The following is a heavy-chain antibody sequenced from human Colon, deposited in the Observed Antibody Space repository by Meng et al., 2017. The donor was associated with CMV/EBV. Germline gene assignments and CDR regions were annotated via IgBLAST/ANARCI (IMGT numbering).Heavy chain of an antibody. CDR3: VRSSGWSLFDY. J-gene: IGHJ4*02. CDR1: GYTFSDYY. V-gene: IGHV1-2*02. D-gene: IGHD6-19*01. Sequence: QVQPMQVGAGVKEPGASVKVSCKTSGYTFSDYYMHWVRQAPGQGLEWMGWIRSDGSATNYAQKFRGRVTMTRDASVSTAYMELSGLTSDDTAVYFCVRSSGWSLFDYWGPGALVTVSS. CDR2: IRSDGSAT.